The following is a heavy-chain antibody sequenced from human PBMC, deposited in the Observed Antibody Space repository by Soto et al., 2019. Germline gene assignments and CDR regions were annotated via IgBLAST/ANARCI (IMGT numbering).Heavy chain of an antibody. V-gene: IGHV3-23*01. Sequence: PGGSLRLSCVASGVPFSTTPMSWVRQAPGKGLEGVSAISYSGGSTFYADSVKGRFTISRDNSNNTLYLQMNSLRVEDTAFYYCAKLSEGAFYYFDYWGQGALFTVSS. CDR1: GVPFSTTP. CDR2: ISYSGGST. J-gene: IGHJ4*02. D-gene: IGHD1-26*01. CDR3: AKLSEGAFYYFDY.